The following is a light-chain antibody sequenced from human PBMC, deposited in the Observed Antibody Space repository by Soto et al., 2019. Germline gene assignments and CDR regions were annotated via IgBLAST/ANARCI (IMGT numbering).Light chain of an antibody. V-gene: IGLV2-14*01. CDR3: CSYTSTSPIV. CDR2: EVS. Sequence: QSVLTQPASVSGSPGQAITISCTGSSSDVGGYNYVSWYQQHPGKAPKLMMYEVSNRPSGVANRFSGSKSGNTASLTISGLPAEYSAYYYCCSYTSTSPIVFGGGTKRTVL. J-gene: IGLJ2*01. CDR1: SSDVGGYNY.